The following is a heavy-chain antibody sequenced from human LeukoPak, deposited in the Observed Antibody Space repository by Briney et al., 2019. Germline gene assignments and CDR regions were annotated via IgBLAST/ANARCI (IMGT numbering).Heavy chain of an antibody. J-gene: IGHJ1*01. V-gene: IGHV3-30*02. CDR1: GFTFSSYG. CDR2: IRYDGSNK. CDR3: AKDLGWQQLVPKYFQH. D-gene: IGHD6-13*01. Sequence: GGSLRLSCAASGFTFSSYGMHWVRQAPGKGLEWVAFIRYDGSNKYYADSVKGRFTISRDNSKNTLYLQMNSLRAEDTAVYYCAKDLGWQQLVPKYFQHWGQGTLVTVSP.